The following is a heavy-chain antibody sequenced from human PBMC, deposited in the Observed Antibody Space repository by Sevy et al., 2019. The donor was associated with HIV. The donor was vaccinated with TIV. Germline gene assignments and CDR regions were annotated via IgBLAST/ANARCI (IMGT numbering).Heavy chain of an antibody. Sequence: GGSLRLSCAASGFTFSNAWMNWVRQAPGKGLEWVGRIKSKTDGGTKDYAAPVKGRFTISRDDSKNTVYLQMNSLKTEDTAVYYCTTDGGGYNYGYSFDYWGQGTLVTVSS. V-gene: IGHV3-15*07. CDR2: IKSKTDGGTK. CDR1: GFTFSNAW. J-gene: IGHJ4*02. D-gene: IGHD5-18*01. CDR3: TTDGGGYNYGYSFDY.